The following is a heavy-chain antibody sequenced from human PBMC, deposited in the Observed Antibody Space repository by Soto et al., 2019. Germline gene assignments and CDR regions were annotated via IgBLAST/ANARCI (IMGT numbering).Heavy chain of an antibody. CDR2: ISGTATST. D-gene: IGHD3-10*01. CDR1: GFTFSSYA. J-gene: IGHJ6*02. CDR3: AKVLGELLTNSKDNGMDV. Sequence: GGSLRLSCAASGFTFSSYAMSWVRQAPGKGLEWVSGISGTATSTHYADSVKGRFTISRDNSQNTLYLQMNSLRAEDTAVYYCAKVLGELLTNSKDNGMDVWGQGTTVTVSS. V-gene: IGHV3-23*01.